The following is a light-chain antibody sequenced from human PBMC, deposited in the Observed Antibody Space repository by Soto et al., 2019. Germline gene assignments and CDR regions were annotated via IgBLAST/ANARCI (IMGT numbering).Light chain of an antibody. J-gene: IGLJ1*01. V-gene: IGLV2-8*01. CDR1: SSDVGGCNY. CDR2: EVN. Sequence: QSALTQPPSASGSPGQSVAISCTGTSSDVGGCNYVSWYQQHPGKAPKLMIYEVNKRPSGVPDRFSGSKSGNTASLTVSGLQAEDEADYYCSSYAGSSNVFGTGNKLTVL. CDR3: SSYAGSSNV.